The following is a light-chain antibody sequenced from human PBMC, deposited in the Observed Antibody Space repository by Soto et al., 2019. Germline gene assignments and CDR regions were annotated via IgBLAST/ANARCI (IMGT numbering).Light chain of an antibody. V-gene: IGKV1-5*03. Sequence: DIQMTQSPSTLSASIGDRVTITCRASQNISNWLAWYQQKPGKAPKLLIYNASSLEGGVPSRFSGSASGTEFTLTISSLQPDDFATYYCQHYDGFPWTFGQGTKVEIK. CDR2: NAS. CDR3: QHYDGFPWT. CDR1: QNISNW. J-gene: IGKJ1*01.